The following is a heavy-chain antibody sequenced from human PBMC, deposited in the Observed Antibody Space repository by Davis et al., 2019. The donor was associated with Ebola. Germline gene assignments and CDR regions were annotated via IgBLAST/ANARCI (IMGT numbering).Heavy chain of an antibody. D-gene: IGHD2-15*01. Sequence: SETLSLTCAVSGGSISSSNWWSWVRQPPGKGLEWIGEIYHSGSTNYNPSLKSRVTISVDTSKNQFSLKLSSVTAADTAVYYCARGPLGYCSGGSCDYWGQGTLVTVSS. CDR2: IYHSGST. J-gene: IGHJ4*02. CDR1: GGSISSSNW. V-gene: IGHV4-4*02. CDR3: ARGPLGYCSGGSCDY.